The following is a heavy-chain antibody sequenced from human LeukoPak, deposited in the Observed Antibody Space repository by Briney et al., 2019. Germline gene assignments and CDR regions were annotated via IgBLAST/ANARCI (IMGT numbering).Heavy chain of an antibody. Sequence: GGSLRLSCAASGFAFSSYWMSWVRQAPGKGLEWVANIKQDGSEEYYVDSVKGRFTISRDNAKNSLFLQMSSLGAEDTAVYYCARDGLSYSGWYFHYYYMDVWGKGTTVTVSS. CDR2: IKQDGSEE. V-gene: IGHV3-7*01. D-gene: IGHD6-19*01. CDR3: ARDGLSYSGWYFHYYYMDV. CDR1: GFAFSSYW. J-gene: IGHJ6*03.